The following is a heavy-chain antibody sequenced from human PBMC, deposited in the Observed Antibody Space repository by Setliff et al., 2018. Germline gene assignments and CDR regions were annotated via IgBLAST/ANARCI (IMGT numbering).Heavy chain of an antibody. CDR3: ARASRFATIVWKGDYYMDV. J-gene: IGHJ6*03. Sequence: ASVKVSCKSSGYSFSTYAMSWIRQAPGQGLEWMGWINTNTGNPSYAQGFTGLFVFSLDTFVSTAYLQISSLKPEDTAMYYCARASRFATIVWKGDYYMDVWGKGTTVTVSS. V-gene: IGHV7-4-1*02. D-gene: IGHD3-16*02. CDR1: GYSFSTYA. CDR2: INTNTGNP.